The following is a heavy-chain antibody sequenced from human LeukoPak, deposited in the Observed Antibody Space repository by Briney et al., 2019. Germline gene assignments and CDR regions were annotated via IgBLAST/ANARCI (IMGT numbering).Heavy chain of an antibody. CDR3: AKLIARPVDAFDI. V-gene: IGHV3-30-3*02. J-gene: IGHJ3*02. CDR2: ISYDGSNK. CDR1: GFTFSSYA. D-gene: IGHD2-21*01. Sequence: GGSLRLSCAASGFTFSSYAMHWVRQAPGKGLEWVAVISYDGSNKYYADSVKGRFTISRDNSKNTLYLQMNSLRAEDTAVYYCAKLIARPVDAFDIWGQGTMVTVSS.